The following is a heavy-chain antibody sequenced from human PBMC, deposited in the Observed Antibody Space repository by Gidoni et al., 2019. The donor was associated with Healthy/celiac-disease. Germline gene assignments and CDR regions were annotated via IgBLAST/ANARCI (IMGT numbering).Heavy chain of an antibody. Sequence: QVQLVESGGGVVQPGRSLRLSCAASGFTFSSYGLHWVRQAPGKGLEWVAVIWYDGSNKYYADSVKGRFTISRDNSKNTLYLQMNSLRAEDTAVYYCARDPIYGSGSYYPYYYYGMDVWGQGTTVTVSS. CDR3: ARDPIYGSGSYYPYYYYGMDV. V-gene: IGHV3-33*01. CDR2: IWYDGSNK. D-gene: IGHD3-10*01. J-gene: IGHJ6*02. CDR1: GFTFSSYG.